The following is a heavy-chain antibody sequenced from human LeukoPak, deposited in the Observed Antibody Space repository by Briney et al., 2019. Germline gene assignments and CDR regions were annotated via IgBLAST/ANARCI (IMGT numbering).Heavy chain of an antibody. D-gene: IGHD3-16*01. Sequence: SETLSLTCTVSGGSISSSSHFWGWIRQPPGTGLEWIASIYDNGNTYYNSSLKSRVTISVDTSKNQFSLTLTSVTAADTAVYYCARQTWLGVWKLGGTYWGQGTLVTVSS. CDR3: ARQTWLGVWKLGGTY. CDR2: IYDNGNT. CDR1: GGSISSSSHF. J-gene: IGHJ4*02. V-gene: IGHV4-39*01.